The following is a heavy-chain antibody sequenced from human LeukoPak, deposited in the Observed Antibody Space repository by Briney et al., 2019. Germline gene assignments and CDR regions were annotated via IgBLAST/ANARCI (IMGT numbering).Heavy chain of an antibody. V-gene: IGHV1-69*13. CDR3: ARDRLVYYDSSGYFDGWFDP. Sequence: SVKVSCKASGGTFSSYAISWVRQAPGQGLEWMGGIIPIFGTANYAQKFQGRVTITADESTSTAYMELSSLRSEDTAVYYCARDRLVYYDSSGYFDGWFDPWGQGTLVTVSS. CDR2: IIPIFGTA. D-gene: IGHD3-22*01. CDR1: GGTFSSYA. J-gene: IGHJ5*02.